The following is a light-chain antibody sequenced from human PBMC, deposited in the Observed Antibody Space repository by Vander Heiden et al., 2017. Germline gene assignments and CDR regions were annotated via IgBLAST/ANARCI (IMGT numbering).Light chain of an antibody. CDR2: AAS. CDR3: QKYNSDSWT. J-gene: IGKJ1*01. CDR1: QGIRNC. V-gene: IGKV1-27*01. Sequence: DIQMTQSPSALSASVGDRITITCRARQGIRNCLAWYQQKPWKAPKLLIYAASILESGVPSRFSGSGSGTEFTLTISSLQPDDVATYYCQKYNSDSWTFGQGTKVEIK.